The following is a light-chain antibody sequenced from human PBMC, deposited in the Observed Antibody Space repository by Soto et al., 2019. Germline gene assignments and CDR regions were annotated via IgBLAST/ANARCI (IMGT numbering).Light chain of an antibody. Sequence: QSVLTQPPSASGTPGQRVTISCSGSSSNIGSNPVTWYQQLPGTAPELLIYSNNQRPSGVPDRFSGSKSGASASLAISGLQSEDEADYYCAAWDDSLNRVFGTGTKVTVL. CDR3: AAWDDSLNRV. CDR1: SSNIGSNP. V-gene: IGLV1-44*01. J-gene: IGLJ1*01. CDR2: SNN.